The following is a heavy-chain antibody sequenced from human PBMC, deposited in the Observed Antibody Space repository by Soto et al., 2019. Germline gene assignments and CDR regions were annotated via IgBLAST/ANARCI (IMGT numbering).Heavy chain of an antibody. D-gene: IGHD3-3*01. CDR1: GFTFSTYA. J-gene: IGHJ4*02. V-gene: IGHV3-23*01. CDR2: ISGSGGST. CDR3: AKVYYNFWSGYDY. Sequence: GGSLRLSCAASGFTFSTYAMSWVRQAPGKGLEWVSAISGSGGSTYYADSVKGRFTISRDNSKNTLYLQVNSLRAEDTGVYYCAKVYYNFWSGYDYWGQGALVSVSS.